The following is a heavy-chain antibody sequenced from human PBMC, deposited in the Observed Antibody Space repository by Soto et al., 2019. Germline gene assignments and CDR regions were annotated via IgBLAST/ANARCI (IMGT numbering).Heavy chain of an antibody. V-gene: IGHV3-72*01. D-gene: IGHD3-9*01. Sequence: GGSLRLSCAASGVRFSDHYMDWVRQAPGKGLEWVGRIRDKANGYTTEYVASVRGRFTISTDDSKNSLFLQINSLKTEDTAVYYCGRVVTGADHINSWGQVTLVTVSS. J-gene: IGHJ4*02. CDR2: IRDKANGYTT. CDR1: GVRFSDHY. CDR3: GRVVTGADHINS.